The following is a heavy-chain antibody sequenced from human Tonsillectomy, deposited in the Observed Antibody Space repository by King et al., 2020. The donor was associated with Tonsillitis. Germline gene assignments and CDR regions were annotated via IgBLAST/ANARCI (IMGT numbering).Heavy chain of an antibody. CDR2: IYYSGST. V-gene: IGHV4-39*07. D-gene: IGHD6-13*01. Sequence: LQLQESGPGLVKPSETLSLTCTVSGGSISRSSYYWGWIRQPPGKGLEWIGSIYYSGSTYYNPSLKSRVTISVDTSKNQFSLKLSSVTAADTAVYYCARFSLRAAAGANFDYWGQGTLVTVSS. CDR3: ARFSLRAAAGANFDY. J-gene: IGHJ4*02. CDR1: GGSISRSSYY.